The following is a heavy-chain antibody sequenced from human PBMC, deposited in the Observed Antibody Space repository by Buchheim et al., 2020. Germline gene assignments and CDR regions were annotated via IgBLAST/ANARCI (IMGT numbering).Heavy chain of an antibody. Sequence: EVQLVESGGGLVQPGGSLRLSCAASGFTFRSYNMNWVRQAPGKGLEWVSYVTSSGSATYYADSVKGRFIISRDNAKNSLFLKMNSLTDEDTAVYYCAREGGDGSRSRPTDNWGQGTL. CDR3: AREGGDGSRSRPTDN. J-gene: IGHJ4*02. D-gene: IGHD3-10*01. V-gene: IGHV3-48*02. CDR1: GFTFRSYN. CDR2: VTSSGSAT.